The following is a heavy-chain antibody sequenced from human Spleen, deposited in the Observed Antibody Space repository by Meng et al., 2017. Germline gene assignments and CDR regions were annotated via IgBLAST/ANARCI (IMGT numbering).Heavy chain of an antibody. J-gene: IGHJ6*02. CDR3: ARVHSSGSHFYYYFGMDV. CDR2: ISAYTGHT. V-gene: IGHV1-18*01. CDR1: GYSFTSYG. D-gene: IGHD6-19*01. Sequence: ASVKVSCKASGYSFTSYGVSWVRQAPGQGLEWVGWISAYTGHTDYTQKWQGRVTMTTDTATSTAYVEVRSLRSDDTAVYYCARVHSSGSHFYYYFGMDVWGQGTTVTVSS.